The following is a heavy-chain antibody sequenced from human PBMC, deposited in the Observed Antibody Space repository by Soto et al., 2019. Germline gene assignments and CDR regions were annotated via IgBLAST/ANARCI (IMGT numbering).Heavy chain of an antibody. CDR2: ISDNGGTT. J-gene: IGHJ1*01. CDR3: ARGHYDFWSGQGEN. CDR1: EFTFSNYA. D-gene: IGHD3-3*01. V-gene: IGHV3-23*01. Sequence: PGGSLRLSCAASEFTFSNYAMSWVRQAPGKGLEWVSSISDNGGTTYYADSVKGRFTISRDNSKNTLYLQMNSLRAEDTAVYYCARGHYDFWSGQGENWGQGTLVTVSS.